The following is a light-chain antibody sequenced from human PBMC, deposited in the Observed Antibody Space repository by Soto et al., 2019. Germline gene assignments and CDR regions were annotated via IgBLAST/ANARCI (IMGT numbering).Light chain of an antibody. CDR2: EVT. CDR3: CSDAGSSTYV. CDR1: SNDVGSYNF. V-gene: IGLV2-23*02. Sequence: QSVLTQPAAVYGSAGQSISISCTKTSNDVGSYNFVSWYQQHPGKAPTVIIYEVTKRPSGVSNRFSGSKSGNTASLTISGLQADDEADYYCCSDAGSSTYVFGSGTKVTVL. J-gene: IGLJ1*01.